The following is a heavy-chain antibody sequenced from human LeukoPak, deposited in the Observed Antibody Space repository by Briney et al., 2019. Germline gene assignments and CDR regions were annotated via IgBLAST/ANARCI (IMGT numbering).Heavy chain of an antibody. D-gene: IGHD1-26*01. V-gene: IGHV4-39*07. CDR1: GGSISSSSYY. CDR2: IYYSGST. J-gene: IGHJ4*02. CDR3: ARASGSYRRFDY. Sequence: PSETLSLTCTVSGGSISSSSYYWGWIRQPPGKGLEWIGSIYYSGSTNYNPSLKSRVTISVDTSKNQFSLKLSSVTAADTAVYYCARASGSYRRFDYWGQGTLVTVSS.